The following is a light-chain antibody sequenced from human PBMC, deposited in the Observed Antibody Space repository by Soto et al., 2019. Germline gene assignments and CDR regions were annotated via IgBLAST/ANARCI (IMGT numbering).Light chain of an antibody. CDR1: QSVGDY. Sequence: EIVLTQSPATLSLSPGERATLSCRASQSVGDYLARYQRKPGQPPRLLIYDASKRATGIPARFSGSGSGTDFTLTISSLEPEDFALYYCQQRLKLVTFGGGTEVEIK. CDR2: DAS. CDR3: QQRLKLVT. J-gene: IGKJ4*01. V-gene: IGKV3-11*01.